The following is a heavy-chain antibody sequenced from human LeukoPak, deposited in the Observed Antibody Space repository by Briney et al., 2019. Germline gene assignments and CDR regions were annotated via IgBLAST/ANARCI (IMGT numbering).Heavy chain of an antibody. J-gene: IGHJ4*02. CDR1: GYTFTSYG. V-gene: IGHV1-18*01. CDR3: ATELTGTSEGRGFDY. Sequence: ASVKVSCKASGYTFTSYGISWVRQAPGQGLEWMGWISAYNGNTNYARKLQGRVTMTTDTSTSTAYMELSSLRSEGTAVYYCATELTGTSEGRGFDYWGQGTLVTVSS. D-gene: IGHD1-7*01. CDR2: ISAYNGNT.